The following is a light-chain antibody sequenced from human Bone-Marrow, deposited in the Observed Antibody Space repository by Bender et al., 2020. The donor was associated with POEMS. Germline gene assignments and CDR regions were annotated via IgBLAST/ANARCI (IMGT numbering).Light chain of an antibody. CDR3: CSYAGNRNV. CDR1: SSNIGAHA. V-gene: IGLV1-44*01. CDR2: SSH. J-gene: IGLJ1*01. Sequence: QSVLTQPPSASGTPGQRVTISCSGGSSNIGAHAVNRYQHLPGTAPKLLIYSSHRRPSEVSDRLSGSKSGNTASLTISGLQAEDEADYYCCSYAGNRNVFGTGTKVPVL.